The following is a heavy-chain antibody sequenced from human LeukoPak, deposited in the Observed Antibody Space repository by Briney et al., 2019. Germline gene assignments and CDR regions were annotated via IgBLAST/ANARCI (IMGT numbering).Heavy chain of an antibody. V-gene: IGHV4-30-2*01. CDR3: ARLRSIAARPGLDY. Sequence: PSQTLSLTCAVSGASISSGGYSWSWIRQPPGKGLEWIVYIYHSGSTYYNPSLKSRVTISVDRSKNQFSLKLSSVTAADTAVYYCARLRSIAARPGLDYWGQGTLVTVSS. J-gene: IGHJ4*02. CDR2: IYHSGST. D-gene: IGHD6-6*01. CDR1: GASISSGGYS.